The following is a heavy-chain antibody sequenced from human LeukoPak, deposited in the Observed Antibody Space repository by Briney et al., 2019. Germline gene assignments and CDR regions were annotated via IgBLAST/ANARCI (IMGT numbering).Heavy chain of an antibody. D-gene: IGHD3-22*01. CDR3: ARGFAYYYDSSGYYYARFDY. J-gene: IGHJ4*02. V-gene: IGHV4-34*01. CDR2: INHSGST. Sequence: SETLSLTCAVYGGSFSGYYWSWIRQPPGKGLEWIGEINHSGSTNYNPSLKSRVTISVDTSKNQFSLKLSSVTAADTAVYYCARGFAYYYDSSGYYYARFDYWGQGTLVTVSS. CDR1: GGSFSGYY.